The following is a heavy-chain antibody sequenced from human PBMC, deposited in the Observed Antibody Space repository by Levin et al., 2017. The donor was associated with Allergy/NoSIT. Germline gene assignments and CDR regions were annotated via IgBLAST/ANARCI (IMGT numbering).Heavy chain of an antibody. J-gene: IGHJ4*02. Sequence: GGSLRLSCAASGFTFTSYDMSWVRQAPGKGLEWVSAVTSSGHSTYYADSVKGRFTISRDNSRNTLYLQMNSLRAEDTAVYYCATAEYYDSRGFDYWGQGTLVTVSS. CDR2: VTSSGHST. CDR3: ATAEYYDSRGFDY. CDR1: GFTFTSYD. V-gene: IGHV3-23*01. D-gene: IGHD3-22*01.